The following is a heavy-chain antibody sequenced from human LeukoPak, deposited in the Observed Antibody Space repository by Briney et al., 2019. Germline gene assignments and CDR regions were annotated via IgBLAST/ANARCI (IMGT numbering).Heavy chain of an antibody. CDR2: IYTSGST. CDR1: GGSISSGSYY. V-gene: IGHV4-61*02. D-gene: IGHD2-2*01. J-gene: IGHJ3*02. Sequence: SQTLSLTCTVSGGSISSGSYYWSWIRQPAGKGLEWIGRIYTSGSTNYNPSLKSRVTISVDTSKNKFSLKLSSVTAADTAVYYCARGRDIVVVPATNAFDIWGQGTMVTVSS. CDR3: ARGRDIVVVPATNAFDI.